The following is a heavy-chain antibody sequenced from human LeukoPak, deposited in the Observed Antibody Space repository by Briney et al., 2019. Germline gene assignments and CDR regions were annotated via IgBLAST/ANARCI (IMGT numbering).Heavy chain of an antibody. CDR2: ISGSGATT. J-gene: IGHJ4*02. CDR1: GFTFSSYA. D-gene: IGHD3-22*01. Sequence: GGSLRLSCTASGFTFSSYAMSWVRQAPGKGLEWVSAISGSGATTYYADSVKGRFTISRDNAKNSLYLQMNSLRAEDTAVYYCAKARSGYDYQVKYWGQGTLVTVSS. CDR3: AKARSGYDYQVKY. V-gene: IGHV3-23*01.